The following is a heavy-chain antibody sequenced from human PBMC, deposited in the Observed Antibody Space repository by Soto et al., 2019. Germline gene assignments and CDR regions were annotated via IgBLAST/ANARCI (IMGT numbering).Heavy chain of an antibody. J-gene: IGHJ4*02. D-gene: IGHD5-12*01. V-gene: IGHV5-51*01. CDR2: NYPGDSDT. CDR1: GYSFTSYW. CDR3: ARHPSPISVATTPYFDY. Sequence: EVQLVQSGAEVKKPGESLKISCKGSGYSFTSYWIGWVRQMPGKGLEWMGINYPGDSDTRYSPSLQGQVTISADKSISTAYLQWSSLKASHTAMYYCARHPSPISVATTPYFDYWGQGTLVTVSS.